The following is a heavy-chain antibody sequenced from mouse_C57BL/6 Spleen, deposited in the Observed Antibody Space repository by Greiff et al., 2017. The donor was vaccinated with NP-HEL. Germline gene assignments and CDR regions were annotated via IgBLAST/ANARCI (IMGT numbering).Heavy chain of an antibody. D-gene: IGHD2-4*01. CDR1: GYAFSSSW. V-gene: IGHV1-82*01. CDR3: ARWNDYAAAY. Sequence: QVQLKESGPELVKPGASVKISCKASGYAFSSSWMNWVKQRPGKGLEWIGRIYPGDGDTNYNGKFKGKATLTADKSSSTAYMQLSSLTSEDSAVYFCARWNDYAAAYWGQGTTLTVSS. J-gene: IGHJ2*01. CDR2: IYPGDGDT.